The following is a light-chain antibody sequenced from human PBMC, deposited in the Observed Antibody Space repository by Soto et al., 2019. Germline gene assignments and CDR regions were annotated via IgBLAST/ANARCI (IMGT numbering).Light chain of an antibody. Sequence: EIVLTQSPDTLSLSPGERATLSCRASQTVGTSYLAWYQQEPGQAPRLLIYGASTRATGIPDRFSGSGSGTDFTLTISRLEPEDFAVYWCQQYGSSPWTFGQGTKVEIK. CDR2: GAS. CDR1: QTVGTSY. V-gene: IGKV3-20*01. J-gene: IGKJ1*01. CDR3: QQYGSSPWT.